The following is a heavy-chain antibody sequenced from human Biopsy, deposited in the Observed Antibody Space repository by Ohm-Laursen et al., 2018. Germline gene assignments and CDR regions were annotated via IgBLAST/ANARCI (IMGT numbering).Heavy chain of an antibody. Sequence: ASVKVSCKVSGGPFNNYAFSWVRQAPGQGLEWMGWLNTNSGDTEYAENFQGRVTMTRDTSISTAYMELSRLRSDDTAVYYCARLTRSTPTTGVWGQGTLVTVSS. V-gene: IGHV1-2*02. CDR1: GGPFNNYA. CDR3: ARLTRSTPTTGV. CDR2: LNTNSGDT. J-gene: IGHJ4*02. D-gene: IGHD2-8*01.